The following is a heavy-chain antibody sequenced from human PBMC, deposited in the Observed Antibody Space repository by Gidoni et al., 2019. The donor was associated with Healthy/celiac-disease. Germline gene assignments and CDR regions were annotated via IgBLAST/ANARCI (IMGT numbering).Heavy chain of an antibody. CDR2: IRSKAYGGTT. CDR3: TRAPNYYDILTGYLYYFDY. Sequence: EVQLVESGGGLVQPGRSLRLSCTASGFTFGDYAMSWFRQAPGKGLEWVGFIRSKAYGGTTEYAASVKGRFTISRDDSKSIAYLQMNSLKTEDTAVYYCTRAPNYYDILTGYLYYFDYWGQGTLVTVSS. J-gene: IGHJ4*02. V-gene: IGHV3-49*03. CDR1: GFTFGDYA. D-gene: IGHD3-9*01.